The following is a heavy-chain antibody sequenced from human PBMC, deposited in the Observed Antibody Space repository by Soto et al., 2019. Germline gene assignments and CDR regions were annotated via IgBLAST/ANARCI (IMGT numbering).Heavy chain of an antibody. CDR2: VYAGGET. D-gene: IGHD5-18*01. CDR1: GFSVSDSY. V-gene: IGHV3-53*01. Sequence: DVQLVESGGGLIQPGESLRLSCAASGFSVSDSYMSWVRQAPGKGLEWVSIVYAGGETYYADSLKGRFTISRDSSNNILYLQMNNLTAEDTAVYYCARDSISYGPGVNDYWGQGTLVTVSS. CDR3: ARDSISYGPGVNDY. J-gene: IGHJ4*02.